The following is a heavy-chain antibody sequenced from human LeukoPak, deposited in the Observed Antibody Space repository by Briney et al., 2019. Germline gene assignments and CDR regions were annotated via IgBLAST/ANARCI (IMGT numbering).Heavy chain of an antibody. Sequence: GASLRLSCAASGFTFSSCAMSWVRQAPGKGLEWVSAISGSGGSTSYADSVKGRFTISRDNSKNTLYLQMNSLRAEDTAVYYCASQTLSGYGDYWGQGTLVTVSS. CDR3: ASQTLSGYGDY. CDR2: ISGSGGST. J-gene: IGHJ4*02. CDR1: GFTFSSCA. V-gene: IGHV3-23*01. D-gene: IGHD6-25*01.